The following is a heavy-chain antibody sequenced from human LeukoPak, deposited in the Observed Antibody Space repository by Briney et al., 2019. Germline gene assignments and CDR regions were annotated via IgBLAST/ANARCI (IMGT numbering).Heavy chain of an antibody. J-gene: IGHJ3*02. V-gene: IGHV6-1*01. CDR1: GDSVSSNSAA. CDR2: TYYRSKWYN. D-gene: IGHD1-14*01. Sequence: SQTLSLTCAISGDSVSSNSAAWNWIRQSPSRGLEWLGRTYYRSKWYNDYAVSVKSRITINPDTSKNQFSLKLSSVTAADTAVYYCARPRSSITHGAFDIWGQGTMVTVSS. CDR3: ARPRSSITHGAFDI.